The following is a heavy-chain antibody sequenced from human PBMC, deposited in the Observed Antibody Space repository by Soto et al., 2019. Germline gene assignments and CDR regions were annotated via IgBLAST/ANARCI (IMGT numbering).Heavy chain of an antibody. CDR1: GDSFTSNW. D-gene: IGHD2-15*01. J-gene: IGHJ5*02. Sequence: GESLKISCKGSGDSFTSNWISWVRQKPGKGLEWMGRIDPSDSYINYSPSFQGHVIISADKSISTAYLQWSSLKASDTAMYYCASPVKGSPDLWFDPWGKGTLVTVSS. CDR2: IDPSDSYI. CDR3: ASPVKGSPDLWFDP. V-gene: IGHV5-10-1*01.